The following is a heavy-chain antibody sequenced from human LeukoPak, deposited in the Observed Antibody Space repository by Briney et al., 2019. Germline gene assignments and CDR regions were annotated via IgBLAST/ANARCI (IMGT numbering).Heavy chain of an antibody. CDR3: ASSFGATRGY. Sequence: GGSLRLSCAASGFTFSSYAMSWVRQAPGKGLEWVSSITSTGGYIYYADSVKGRFTISRDNAKNSLYLQMNSLRAEDTAVYYCASSFGATRGYWGQGTLVTVSS. V-gene: IGHV3-21*01. CDR2: ITSTGGYI. D-gene: IGHD3-10*01. J-gene: IGHJ4*02. CDR1: GFTFSSYA.